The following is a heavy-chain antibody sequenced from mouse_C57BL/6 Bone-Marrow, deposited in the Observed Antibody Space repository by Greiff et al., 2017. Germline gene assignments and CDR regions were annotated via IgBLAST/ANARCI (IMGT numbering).Heavy chain of an antibody. V-gene: IGHV1-81*01. CDR2: IYPRSGNT. J-gene: IGHJ3*01. CDR1: GDTFTSYG. D-gene: IGHD1-1*01. CDR3: ARSPLYYYGSSSWFAY. Sequence: QVQLQQSGDELARPGAEGKRDGKASGDTFTSYGISWVKQRTGQGLEWIGEIYPRSGNTYYNEKFKGKATLTADKSSSTAYMELRSLTSEDSAVYFCARSPLYYYGSSSWFAYWGQGTLVTVSA.